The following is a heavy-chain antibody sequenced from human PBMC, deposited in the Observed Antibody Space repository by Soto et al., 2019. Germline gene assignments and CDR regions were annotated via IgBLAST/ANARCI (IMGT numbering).Heavy chain of an antibody. CDR2: IYDSGST. CDR1: GGSISSYY. CDR3: AAPPRY. J-gene: IGHJ4*02. Sequence: SETLSLTCTVPGGSISSYYWSWIRQPPGKGLEWIGYIYDSGSTNYNPSLKSRVTISVDTSKNQFSLKLTSVTAADTAVYYCAAPPRYWGQGTLVTVSS. V-gene: IGHV4-59*01. D-gene: IGHD6-6*01.